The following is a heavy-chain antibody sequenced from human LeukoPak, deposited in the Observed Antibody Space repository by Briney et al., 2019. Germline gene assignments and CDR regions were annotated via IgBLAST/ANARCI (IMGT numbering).Heavy chain of an antibody. D-gene: IGHD6-19*01. CDR2: ITTCRGET. Sequence: ASVKVSCKASGYTFTDYALHWVRQAPGQSLEWMGWITTCRGETRYSQEFHRRITVTRDTSASPVYMDLSDVRSEDTAVYYCARGGKQWRGGNYFDSWGQGTLVDVSS. J-gene: IGHJ4*02. CDR1: GYTFTDYA. CDR3: ARGGKQWRGGNYFDS. V-gene: IGHV1-3*03.